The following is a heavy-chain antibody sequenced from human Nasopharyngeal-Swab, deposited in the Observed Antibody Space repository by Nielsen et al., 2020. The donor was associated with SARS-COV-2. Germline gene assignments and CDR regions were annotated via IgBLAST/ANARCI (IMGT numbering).Heavy chain of an antibody. CDR3: AKAPYLRGLDV. CDR1: GFTFSSYV. J-gene: IGHJ6*02. CDR2: ISGSGDTT. D-gene: IGHD2-21*01. V-gene: IGHV3-23*01. Sequence: GASLKISCAASGFTFSSYVMSWFRQAPGKGLEWVSIISGSGDTTYYADSVNDRFTISRDNSKNTLYLQRTSLRVEDTALYYCAKAPYLRGLDVWGQGTTVTVSS.